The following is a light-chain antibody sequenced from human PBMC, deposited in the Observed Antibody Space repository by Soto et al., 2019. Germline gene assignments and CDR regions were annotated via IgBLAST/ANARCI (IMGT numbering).Light chain of an antibody. V-gene: IGKV3-11*01. CDR1: QRVSSY. Sequence: IVLTQSPATLSLSPGERATLSCRASQRVSSYLAWYQQTPGQPPSLLFCDTSNRATGIPARVSGSGSGTDFTPTTSSLETEEWAGGAGKQRSKWPQTSGQGTKVEIK. J-gene: IGKJ2*01. CDR2: DTS. CDR3: KQRSKWPQT.